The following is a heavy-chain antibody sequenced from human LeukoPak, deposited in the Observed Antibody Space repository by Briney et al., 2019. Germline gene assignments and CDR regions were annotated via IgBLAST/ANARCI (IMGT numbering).Heavy chain of an antibody. Sequence: GGSLRLSRAASGLTLSDYYMSWIRQAPGKGLEWVSYIRSSGSTIYYAHSVKGRFTISRDNAKNSLYLQMNSLRAEDTAVYYCGGSWYDYYFDYWGQGTLVTVSS. CDR1: GLTLSDYY. V-gene: IGHV3-11*01. CDR3: GGSWYDYYFDY. D-gene: IGHD6-13*01. J-gene: IGHJ4*02. CDR2: IRSSGSTI.